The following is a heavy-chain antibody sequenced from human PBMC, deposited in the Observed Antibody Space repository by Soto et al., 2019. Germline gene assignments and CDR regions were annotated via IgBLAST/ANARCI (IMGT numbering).Heavy chain of an antibody. D-gene: IGHD2-2*01. V-gene: IGHV1-69*02. J-gene: IGHJ5*02. CDR1: GGTFSSYT. CDR3: ARGALGYCSSTSPCWFDP. CDR2: IIPNLGIA. Sequence: QVQLVQSGAEVKKPGSSVKVSCKASGGTFSSYTISWVRQAPGQGLEWMGRIIPNLGIANYAQKFQGRVTITADKSTSTAYMELSSLRSEDTAVYYCARGALGYCSSTSPCWFDPWGQGTLVTVSS.